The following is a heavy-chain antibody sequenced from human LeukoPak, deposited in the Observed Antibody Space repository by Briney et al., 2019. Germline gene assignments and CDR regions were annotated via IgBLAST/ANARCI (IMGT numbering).Heavy chain of an antibody. CDR2: IYFDETT. CDR3: ARRYYYGSGSPEY. Sequence: KTSETLSLTCAVSGDSVGNSAYYWDWSRQPPGKELEWIGNIYFDETTRYSPSLKSRVTMSLDKSKNQFSLKLTSVAAADTAVYYCARRYYYGSGSPEYWGQGTQVTVSS. J-gene: IGHJ4*02. V-gene: IGHV4-39*01. CDR1: GDSVGNSAYY. D-gene: IGHD3-10*01.